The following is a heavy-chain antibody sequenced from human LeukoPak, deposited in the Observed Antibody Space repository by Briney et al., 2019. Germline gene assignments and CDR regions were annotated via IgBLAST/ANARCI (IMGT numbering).Heavy chain of an antibody. J-gene: IGHJ5*02. Sequence: GESLKISCKGSGYRFTSYWIGWVRQMPGKGLEWMGIIYPGDSDTRYSPSFQGQVTISADKSISTAYLQWSSLKASDTAMYCCARWVTAAGRVRFDLWGQGTLVTVSS. V-gene: IGHV5-51*01. CDR2: IYPGDSDT. CDR3: ARWVTAAGRVRFDL. CDR1: GYRFTSYW. D-gene: IGHD6-13*01.